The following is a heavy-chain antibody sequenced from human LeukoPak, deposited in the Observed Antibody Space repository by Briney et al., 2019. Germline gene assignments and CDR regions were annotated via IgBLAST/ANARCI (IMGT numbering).Heavy chain of an antibody. CDR1: GYTLTELS. V-gene: IGHV1-24*01. J-gene: IGHJ5*02. CDR3: ANEDSDSWSS. Sequence: ASVKVSCKVSGYTLTELSMHWVRQAPGKGLEWMGGFDPEDGETIYAQKFQGRVTMTTEKSTSTAYMELRSLRSDDTAVYYCANEDSDSWSSWGQGTLVTVSS. D-gene: IGHD6-13*01. CDR2: FDPEDGET.